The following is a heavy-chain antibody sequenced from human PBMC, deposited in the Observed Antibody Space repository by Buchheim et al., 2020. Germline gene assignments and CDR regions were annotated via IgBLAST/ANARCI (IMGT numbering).Heavy chain of an antibody. Sequence: EVQLLESGGGLVQPGGSLRLSCAASGFTFNYYAMTWVRQAPGKGLEWVSTIIGSGGKIYYADYVKGRLTIPRDNSKNTLILQMNSLRAEDTAVYYCARSPRDDHDFYFDYWGQGTL. D-gene: IGHD3-3*01. CDR2: IIGSGGKI. V-gene: IGHV3-23*01. J-gene: IGHJ4*02. CDR1: GFTFNYYA. CDR3: ARSPRDDHDFYFDY.